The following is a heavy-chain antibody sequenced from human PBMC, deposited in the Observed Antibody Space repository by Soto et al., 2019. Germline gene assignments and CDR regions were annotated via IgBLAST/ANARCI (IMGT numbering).Heavy chain of an antibody. CDR1: GYTFTSYY. CDR2: INPSGGST. J-gene: IGHJ6*02. D-gene: IGHD3-22*01. Sequence: ASVKVSCKASGYTFTSYYMHWVRQAPGQGLEWMGIINPSGGSTSYAQKFQGRVTMTRDTSTSTVYMELSSLRSEDTAVYYCARDLRLGYDSSGYRGPPRYYYYYYGMDVWGQGTKVTVSS. V-gene: IGHV1-46*01. CDR3: ARDLRLGYDSSGYRGPPRYYYYYYGMDV.